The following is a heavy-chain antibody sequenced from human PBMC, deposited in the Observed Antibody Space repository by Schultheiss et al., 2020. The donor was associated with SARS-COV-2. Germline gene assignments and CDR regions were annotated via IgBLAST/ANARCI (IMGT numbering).Heavy chain of an antibody. CDR2: IWYDGSNK. V-gene: IGHV3-33*08. D-gene: IGHD2-2*01. J-gene: IGHJ4*02. CDR1: GFTFSSYG. Sequence: GESLKISCAASGFTFSSYGMHWVRQAPGKGLEWVAVIWYDGSNKYYADSVKGRFTISRDNSKNTLYLQMNSLRAEDTAVYYCARVPAAISRWGQGTLVTVSS. CDR3: ARVPAAISR.